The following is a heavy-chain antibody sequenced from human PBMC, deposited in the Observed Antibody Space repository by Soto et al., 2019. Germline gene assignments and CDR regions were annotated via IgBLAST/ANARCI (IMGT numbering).Heavy chain of an antibody. CDR2: IWYDGSNK. V-gene: IGHV3-33*01. CDR1: GVTFSSYG. Sequence: PGGSLRLSCAASGVTFSSYGMHWVRQAPGKGLEWVAVIWYDGSNKYYADSVKGRFTISRDNSKNTLYLQMNSLRAEDTAVYYCASYTAVAGLYYYSYMVVLDKGTTVTVSS. J-gene: IGHJ6*03. CDR3: ASYTAVAGLYYYSYMVV. D-gene: IGHD6-19*01.